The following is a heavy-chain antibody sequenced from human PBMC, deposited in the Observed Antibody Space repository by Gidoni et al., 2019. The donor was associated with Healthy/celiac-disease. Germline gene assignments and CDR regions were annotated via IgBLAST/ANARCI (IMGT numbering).Heavy chain of an antibody. CDR2: IGTAGDT. D-gene: IGHD2-15*01. Sequence: EVQLVESGGGLVQPGGSLRLSCSASGFTFSRYDMHLVRQATGKGLEWVSAIGTAGDTYYPGSVKGRFTISRENAKNSLYFQMNSLRAGDTAVYYCARELRYCSGGSCYRPTDYYYGMDVWGQGTTVTVSS. J-gene: IGHJ6*02. CDR3: ARELRYCSGGSCYRPTDYYYGMDV. CDR1: GFTFSRYD. V-gene: IGHV3-13*01.